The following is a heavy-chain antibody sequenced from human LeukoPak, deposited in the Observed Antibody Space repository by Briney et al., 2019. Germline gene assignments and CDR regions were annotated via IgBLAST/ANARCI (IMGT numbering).Heavy chain of an antibody. Sequence: SETLSLTCTVSGGSISSGNYYWTWIRQTAAKGLEWIGRIHTSGSTNYNPSLESRVAISIDMSKNQFSLNWNSMTAADTGVYYCVRDRAGDSFDIWGQGTMVTVSS. CDR2: IHTSGST. J-gene: IGHJ3*02. D-gene: IGHD7-27*01. V-gene: IGHV4-61*02. CDR3: VRDRAGDSFDI. CDR1: GGSISSGNYY.